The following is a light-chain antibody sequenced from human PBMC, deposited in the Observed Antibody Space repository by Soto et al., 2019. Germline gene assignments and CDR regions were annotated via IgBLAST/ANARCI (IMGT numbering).Light chain of an antibody. CDR2: DAS. Sequence: EIVLTQSPATLSLSPGERATPSCRASQSVSSYLAWYQQKPGQAPRLLIYDASNRATGIPARFSGSGSGTDFTLTISSLEPEDFAVYYCQQGFTFGPGTKVDIK. CDR1: QSVSSY. V-gene: IGKV3-11*01. J-gene: IGKJ3*01. CDR3: QQGFT.